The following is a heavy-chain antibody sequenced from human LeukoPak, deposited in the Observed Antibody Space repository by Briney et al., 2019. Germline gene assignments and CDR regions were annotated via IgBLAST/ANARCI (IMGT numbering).Heavy chain of an antibody. J-gene: IGHJ4*02. Sequence: GGSLRLSGAASGFTFSSYSMMWVRQAPGKGLEWVSYISSSGSTIYYADSVKGRFTISRDNAKNSPYLQMNSLRAEDTAVYYCARDVMGIAYRGAYYYWGQGTLVTVSS. D-gene: IGHD6-13*01. CDR3: ARDVMGIAYRGAYYY. CDR2: ISSSGSTI. V-gene: IGHV3-48*04. CDR1: GFTFSSYS.